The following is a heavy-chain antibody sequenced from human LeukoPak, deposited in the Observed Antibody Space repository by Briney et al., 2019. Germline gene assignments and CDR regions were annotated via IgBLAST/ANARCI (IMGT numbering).Heavy chain of an antibody. Sequence: TGGSLRLSCAASGFTFSSYEMNWVRQAPGKGLEWVSYIRSSGSTIYYADSVKGRFTISRDNAKNSLYLQMNSLRAEDTGVYYCATGAAAPYWGQGTLVTVSS. CDR1: GFTFSSYE. CDR3: ATGAAAPY. J-gene: IGHJ4*02. D-gene: IGHD6-13*01. CDR2: IRSSGSTI. V-gene: IGHV3-48*03.